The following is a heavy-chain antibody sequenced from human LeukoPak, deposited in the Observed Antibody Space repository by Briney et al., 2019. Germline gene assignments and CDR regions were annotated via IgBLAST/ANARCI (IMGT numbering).Heavy chain of an antibody. D-gene: IGHD6-19*01. J-gene: IGHJ5*02. CDR3: AAPGIAVAGTKVDWFDP. CDR1: GFTFSSYS. Sequence: GGSLRLSCAASGFTFSSYSMNWVRQAPGKGLEWVSSVSSSSSYIYYADSVKGRFTISRDNAKNSLYLQMNSLRAEDTAVYYCAAPGIAVAGTKVDWFDPWGQGTLITVSS. CDR2: VSSSSSYI. V-gene: IGHV3-21*01.